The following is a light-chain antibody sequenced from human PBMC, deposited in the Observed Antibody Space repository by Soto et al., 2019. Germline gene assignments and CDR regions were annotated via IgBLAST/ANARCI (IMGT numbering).Light chain of an antibody. CDR3: VQALQTRT. V-gene: IGKV2-28*01. CDR1: QSLLHSNGYNY. CDR2: LGS. J-gene: IGKJ1*01. Sequence: DIVMTQSPLSLPVTPGEPASISCRSSQSLLHSNGYNYLDWYLQKPGQSPQLLIYLGSNRASGVPDRFSGNGSGTDFTLKISTVEAEEVGVYYCVQALQTRTFGQGTKVEI.